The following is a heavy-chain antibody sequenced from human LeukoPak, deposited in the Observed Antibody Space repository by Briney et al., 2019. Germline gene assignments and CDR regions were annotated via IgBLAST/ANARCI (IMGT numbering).Heavy chain of an antibody. J-gene: IGHJ6*02. D-gene: IGHD3-10*01. CDR1: GYSFTSYW. Sequence: PGESLKISCKGSGYSFTSYWIGWVRQMPGKGLEWMGIIYPGDSDTRYSPSFQGQVTISADKSISTAYLQWSSLKASDTAMYYCARPAMVREPEGGMDVWGQGTTVTVSS. CDR2: IYPGDSDT. V-gene: IGHV5-51*01. CDR3: ARPAMVREPEGGMDV.